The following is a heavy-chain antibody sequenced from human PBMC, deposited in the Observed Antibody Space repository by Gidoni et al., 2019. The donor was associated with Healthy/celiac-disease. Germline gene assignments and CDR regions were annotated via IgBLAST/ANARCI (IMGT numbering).Heavy chain of an antibody. V-gene: IGHV3-9*01. CDR1: GFTFDDYA. Sequence: EVQLVESGGGLVQPGRSLRLSCAASGFTFDDYAMHWVRQAPGKGLGWVSGISWNSGSIGYADSVKGRFTISRDNAKNSLYLQMNSLRAEDTALYYCAKGSQLGDYLPFYYYYGMDVWGQGTTVTVSS. J-gene: IGHJ6*02. CDR2: ISWNSGSI. D-gene: IGHD4-17*01. CDR3: AKGSQLGDYLPFYYYYGMDV.